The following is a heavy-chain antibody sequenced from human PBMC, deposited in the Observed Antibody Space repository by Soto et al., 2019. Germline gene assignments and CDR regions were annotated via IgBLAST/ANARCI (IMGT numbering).Heavy chain of an antibody. Sequence: SETLSLTCTVSGGSISTGDYYWSWIRQPPGKGLEWIGYIYKDGSTFYNPSLKSRVSLSLDTSSSRFSLRLRSVTAADTAFYYCVREGPSRLATVYYDSWGPGTLVTVSS. V-gene: IGHV4-30-4*01. D-gene: IGHD3-9*01. CDR3: VREGPSRLATVYYDS. J-gene: IGHJ4*02. CDR2: IYKDGST. CDR1: GGSISTGDYY.